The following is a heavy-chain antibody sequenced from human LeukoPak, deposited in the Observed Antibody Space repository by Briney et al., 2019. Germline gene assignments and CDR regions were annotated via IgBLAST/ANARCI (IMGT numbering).Heavy chain of an antibody. J-gene: IGHJ4*02. CDR2: IYASGTT. V-gene: IGHV4-4*07. Sequence: SETLSLTCTVSGGFISSYYWSWIRQPAGKGLEWIGRIYASGTTDYNPALKSRVTMSVDTSKIQFSLKLSSVTAADTAVYYCARAGGYSSVIIDYWGQGTLVTVSS. CDR1: GGFISSYY. D-gene: IGHD5-18*01. CDR3: ARAGGYSSVIIDY.